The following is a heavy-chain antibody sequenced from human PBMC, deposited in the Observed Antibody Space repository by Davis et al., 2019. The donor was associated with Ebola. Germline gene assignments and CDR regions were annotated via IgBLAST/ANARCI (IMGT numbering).Heavy chain of an antibody. Sequence: ASVKVSCKASGYTFTSYDINWVRQAPGQGLEWMGIINPSGGSTSYAQKFQGRVTMTRDTSTSTVYMELSSLRSEDTAVYYCARDSRAVAGSLAYWGQGTLVTVSS. CDR3: ARDSRAVAGSLAY. CDR1: GYTFTSYD. D-gene: IGHD6-19*01. J-gene: IGHJ4*02. V-gene: IGHV1-46*01. CDR2: INPSGGST.